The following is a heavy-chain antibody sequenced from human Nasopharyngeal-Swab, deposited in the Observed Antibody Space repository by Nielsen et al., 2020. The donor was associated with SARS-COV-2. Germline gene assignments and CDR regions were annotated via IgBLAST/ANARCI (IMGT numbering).Heavy chain of an antibody. CDR2: FFSSGST. Sequence: SETLSPTCTLSGAPASSYSWRWIPQPPGKGLEWIGYFFSSGSTNYNPSLKSRVTISVATSKKQFYLKLRSVPAADTAVYYCARHGNYYQSSGYYFFDYWGQGTLVAVSS. V-gene: IGHV4-59*08. CDR3: ARHGNYYQSSGYYFFDY. J-gene: IGHJ4*02. CDR1: GAPASSYS. D-gene: IGHD3-22*01.